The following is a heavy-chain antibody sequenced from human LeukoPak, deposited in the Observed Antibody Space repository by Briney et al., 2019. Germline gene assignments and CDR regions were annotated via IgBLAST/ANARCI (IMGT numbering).Heavy chain of an antibody. V-gene: IGHV1-46*01. Sequence: ASVKVSCKASGYTFTSYYMHWVRQAPGQELEWMGIINPSGGSTSYAQKFQGRVTMTRDTSTSTVYMEPSSLRSEDTAVYYCARDRGDTAVAGHKIDYWGQGTLVTVSS. J-gene: IGHJ4*02. D-gene: IGHD6-19*01. CDR1: GYTFTSYY. CDR2: INPSGGST. CDR3: ARDRGDTAVAGHKIDY.